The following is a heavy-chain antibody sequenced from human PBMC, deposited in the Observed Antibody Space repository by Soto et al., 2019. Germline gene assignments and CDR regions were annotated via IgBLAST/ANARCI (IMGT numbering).Heavy chain of an antibody. J-gene: IGHJ6*02. Sequence: PIALLKISCQGCAFKISSYWIAWVSQMPGKGLEWMGIIYPGDSDTIYSPSFQGQVTFSADKSTSTACLQWSSLKASDTSMYYCARLRYYYYGMDVWGQGTTVTVSS. CDR2: IYPGDSDT. V-gene: IGHV5-51*01. CDR1: AFKISSYW. D-gene: IGHD4-17*01. CDR3: ARLRYYYYGMDV.